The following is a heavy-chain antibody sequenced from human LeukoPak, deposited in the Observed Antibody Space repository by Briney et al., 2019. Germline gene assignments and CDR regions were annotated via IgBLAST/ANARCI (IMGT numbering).Heavy chain of an antibody. Sequence: SETLSLTCTVSGYSISSGYYWGWIRPPPGKGLGWIGSIYHSGSTYYNPSLKSRVTISVDTSKNQFSLKLSSVTAADTAVYYCARGLKYGATSDYWGQGTLVTVSS. V-gene: IGHV4-38-2*02. CDR3: ARGLKYGATSDY. J-gene: IGHJ4*02. CDR1: GYSISSGYY. D-gene: IGHD1-26*01. CDR2: IYHSGST.